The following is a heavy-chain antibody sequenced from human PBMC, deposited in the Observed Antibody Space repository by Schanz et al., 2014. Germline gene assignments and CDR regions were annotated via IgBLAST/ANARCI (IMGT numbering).Heavy chain of an antibody. Sequence: EVQLVESGGGLVKPGGSLRLSCATSGLTFTSAWMSWVRQAPGKGLEWVGRIKGKTDGGTADYAAPMKGRFTISRDNAKRSLFLQMNSLRVEDTAVYFCVSQTGSPNYWGQGTLVTVSS. V-gene: IGHV3-15*01. D-gene: IGHD6-13*01. CDR2: IKGKTDGGTA. J-gene: IGHJ4*02. CDR1: GLTFTSAW. CDR3: VSQTGSPNY.